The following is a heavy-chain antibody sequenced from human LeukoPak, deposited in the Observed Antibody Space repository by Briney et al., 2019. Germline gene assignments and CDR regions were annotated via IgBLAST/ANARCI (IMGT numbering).Heavy chain of an antibody. V-gene: IGHV1-8*01. CDR3: ARGYCSGGSCYYDFDY. CDR2: MNPNSGNT. D-gene: IGHD2-15*01. J-gene: IGHJ4*02. Sequence: TVPVPYKASVYSFNRYGMIWLRLAPAPTLEGPGWMNPNSGNTGYGQKFQGRVTMTRNTSISTAYMELRSLRSEDSAVYYCARGYCSGGSCYYDFDYWGQGTLVTVSS. CDR1: VYSFNRYG.